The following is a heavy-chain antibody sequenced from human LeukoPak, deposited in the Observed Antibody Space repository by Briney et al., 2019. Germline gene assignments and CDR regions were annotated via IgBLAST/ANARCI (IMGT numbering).Heavy chain of an antibody. CDR1: GYTFTSFY. CDR2: INPSGGRT. J-gene: IGHJ3*02. D-gene: IGHD6-13*01. Sequence: ASVKVSSKASGYTFTSFYMHWVRLAPGQGLEWMGIINPSGGRTSYAQKFQDRVTVTRDTSTSTLYMELRSLRSEDTAVYYCARGGVAASGATNIWSQGTMVTVSS. V-gene: IGHV1-46*01. CDR3: ARGGVAASGATNI.